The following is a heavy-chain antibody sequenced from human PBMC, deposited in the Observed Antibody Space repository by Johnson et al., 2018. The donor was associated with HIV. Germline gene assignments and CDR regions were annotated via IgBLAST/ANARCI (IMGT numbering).Heavy chain of an antibody. CDR1: GFTFSSHG. CDR2: IDWNGGRQ. V-gene: IGHV3-20*04. CDR3: ARQHYYDSSGQGGGLDI. Sequence: VQLVESGGGLVKPGGSLRLSCAASGFTFSSHGMHWVRQAPGKGLEWVSGIDWNGGRQTYVDSVKGRFTISRDNAKKSLYMEMNNLRAEDTALYYCARQHYYDSSGQGGGLDIWGQGTMVTVSS. D-gene: IGHD3-22*01. J-gene: IGHJ3*02.